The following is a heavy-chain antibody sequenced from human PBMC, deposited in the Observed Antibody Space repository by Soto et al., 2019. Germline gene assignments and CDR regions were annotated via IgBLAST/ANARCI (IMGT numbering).Heavy chain of an antibody. CDR3: ARSLPQDFWSGVGAAEPDV. CDR1: GFSFSNFW. J-gene: IGHJ6*02. Sequence: GESLKISCKTSGFSFSNFWINWVRQKPGKGLEWIGIIYPGDSDTKYSPSFQGQVSISADRSINTAYLQWSSLKASDTAIYFCARSLPQDFWSGVGAAEPDVWGPGTTVTVSS. V-gene: IGHV5-51*01. CDR2: IYPGDSDT. D-gene: IGHD3-3*01.